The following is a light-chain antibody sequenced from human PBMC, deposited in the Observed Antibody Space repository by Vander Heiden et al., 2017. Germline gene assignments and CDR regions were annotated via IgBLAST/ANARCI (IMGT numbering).Light chain of an antibody. V-gene: IGKV1-39*01. CDR3: QLSDSTPNT. CDR1: QSISSY. Sequence: DIQMTQSPSSLSASVGDRVTITCRASQSISSYLNWYQQKPGKAPKLLIYAASSLQSGVPSRFSGRASATDFTLTISMLQPEDFATYYCQLSDSTPNTFGRGTKVEIK. CDR2: AAS. J-gene: IGKJ4*01.